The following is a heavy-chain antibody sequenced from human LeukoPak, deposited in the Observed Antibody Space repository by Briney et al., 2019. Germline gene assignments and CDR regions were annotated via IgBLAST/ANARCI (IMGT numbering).Heavy chain of an antibody. V-gene: IGHV4-4*07. D-gene: IGHD2-15*01. CDR1: RVFLTTYY. CDR2: VYTSGNT. CDR3: TRHALGYCSGGRCPIPYYYYMDV. Sequence: PSETLSLTCTVSRVFLTTYYWSCIRQPAGKGLEWIGRVYTSGNTNYNPSLKSRVIMSVDKSKNQFSLKLTSVTAADTAVYYCTRHALGYCSGGRCPIPYYYYMDVWGKGTTVTVSS. J-gene: IGHJ6*03.